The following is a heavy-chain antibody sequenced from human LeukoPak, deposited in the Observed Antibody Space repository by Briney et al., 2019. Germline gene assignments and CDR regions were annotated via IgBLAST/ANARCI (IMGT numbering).Heavy chain of an antibody. J-gene: IGHJ5*02. CDR1: GYTFTSYD. V-gene: IGHV1-8*01. CDR3: AIRKRLRFLEWLKTDDRYNWFDP. Sequence: ASVKVSCKASGYTFTSYDINWVRQATGQGLEWMGWMNPNSGNTGYAQKFQGRVTMTGNTSISTAYMELSSLRSEDTAVYYCAIRKRLRFLEWLKTDDRYNWFDPWGQGTLVTVSS. D-gene: IGHD3-3*01. CDR2: MNPNSGNT.